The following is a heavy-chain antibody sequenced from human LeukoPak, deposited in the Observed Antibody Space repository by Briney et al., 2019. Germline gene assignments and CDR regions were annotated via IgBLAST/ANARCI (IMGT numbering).Heavy chain of an antibody. CDR2: IYYSGST. V-gene: IGHV4-59*01. Sequence: PSETLSLTCTVSGGSISSYYWSWIRQPPGKGLEWLGYIYYSGSTNYNPSLKSRVTLSVDTSKNQFSLKLSSVTAADTAVYYCARLGYCSGGSCYSLYYFDYWGQGTLVTVSS. CDR3: ARLGYCSGGSCYSLYYFDY. J-gene: IGHJ4*02. D-gene: IGHD2-15*01. CDR1: GGSISSYY.